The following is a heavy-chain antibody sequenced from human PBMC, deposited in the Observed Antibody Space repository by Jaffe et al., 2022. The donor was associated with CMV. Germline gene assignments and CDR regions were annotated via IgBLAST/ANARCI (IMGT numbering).Heavy chain of an antibody. CDR2: IYYSGST. J-gene: IGHJ4*02. D-gene: IGHD6-19*01. CDR3: ARDRSSGWQGVVDY. Sequence: QVQLQESGPGLVKPSETLSLTCIVSNGSMSSYYWSWIRQPPGKELEWIGSIYYSGSTNYNPSLKSRVTVSVDTSKNHFSLKVSSVTDADTAVYYCARDRSSGWQGVVDYWGQGILVTVSS. CDR1: NGSMSSYY. V-gene: IGHV4-59*01.